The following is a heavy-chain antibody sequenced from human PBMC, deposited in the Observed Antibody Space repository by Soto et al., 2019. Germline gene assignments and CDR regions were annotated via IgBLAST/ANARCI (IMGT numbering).Heavy chain of an antibody. V-gene: IGHV4-59*08. CDR2: VYYSGST. J-gene: IGHJ6*03. Sequence: SETLSLTCTVSGDSISDDYWTWIRQPPGKALEWIGYVYYSGSTSYNPSFKSRVTISVDTSKTQFSLKLSSVTAADTAVYYCAGVRTTLDFFSYSMDVWGRGTRVPVSS. D-gene: IGHD2-2*01. CDR1: GDSISDDY. CDR3: AGVRTTLDFFSYSMDV.